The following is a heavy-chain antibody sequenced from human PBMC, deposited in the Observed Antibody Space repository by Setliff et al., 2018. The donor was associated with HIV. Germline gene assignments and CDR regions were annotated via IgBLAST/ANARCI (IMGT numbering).Heavy chain of an antibody. J-gene: IGHJ4*02. V-gene: IGHV4-34*01. D-gene: IGHD3-22*01. CDR1: GGSFGGYY. CDR2: INHHKHT. Sequence: SETLSLTCVVYGGSFGGYYWSWIRQPPGKGLEWIGEINHHKHTHYNPSLQSRVTISVDKSKNQFSLKLASVTAADTAVYYCARAASYYDSSGYWAPPKYFDYWGQGTLVTVSS. CDR3: ARAASYYDSSGYWAPPKYFDY.